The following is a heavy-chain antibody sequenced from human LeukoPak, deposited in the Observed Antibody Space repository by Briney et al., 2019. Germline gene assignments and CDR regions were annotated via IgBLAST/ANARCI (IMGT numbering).Heavy chain of an antibody. CDR2: ITSSGSVI. Sequence: PGGSLRLSCAASGFTFSTNSMSWVRQAPGKGLEWVSYITSSGSVIHYSDSVRGRFTISRDNAKSSLYLQMNSLRAEDTAVYCCAKDVPAAYFDYWGQGTLVSASS. D-gene: IGHD2-15*01. CDR1: GFTFSTNS. V-gene: IGHV3-48*01. J-gene: IGHJ4*02. CDR3: AKDVPAAYFDY.